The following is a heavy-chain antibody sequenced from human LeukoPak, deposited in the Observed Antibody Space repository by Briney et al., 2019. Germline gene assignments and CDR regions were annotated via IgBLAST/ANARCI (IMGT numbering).Heavy chain of an antibody. D-gene: IGHD3-22*01. CDR1: GGSISSSSYY. J-gene: IGHJ4*02. CDR2: IYYSGST. V-gene: IGHV4-39*07. CDR3: ASKRGYYYDSSGYPLDY. Sequence: PSETLSLTCTVSGGSISSSSYYWGWIRQPPGKGLEWIGSIYYSGSTYYNPSLKSRVTISVDKSKNQFSLKLSSVTAADTAVYYCASKRGYYYDSSGYPLDYWGQGTLVTVSS.